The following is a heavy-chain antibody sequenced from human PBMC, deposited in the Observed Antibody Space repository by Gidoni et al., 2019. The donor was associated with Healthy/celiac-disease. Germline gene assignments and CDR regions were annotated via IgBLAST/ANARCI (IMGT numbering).Heavy chain of an antibody. CDR2: ISSSGSTI. CDR1: GFTVRDYY. CDR3: ARFDSSSWIRTGSVYFDY. D-gene: IGHD6-13*01. V-gene: IGHV3-11*01. Sequence: QVQLVESGGGLVKPGGSLRLSCAASGFTVRDYYMSWIRQAPGKGLEWVSYISSSGSTIYYADSVKGRFTISRDNAKNSLYLQMNSLRAEDTAVYYCARFDSSSWIRTGSVYFDYWGQGTLVTVSS. J-gene: IGHJ4*02.